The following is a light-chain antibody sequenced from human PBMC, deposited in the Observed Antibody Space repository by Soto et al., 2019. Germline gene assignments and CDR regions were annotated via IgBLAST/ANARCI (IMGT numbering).Light chain of an antibody. V-gene: IGLV2-11*01. CDR1: SSDVGGYNY. Sequence: QSALTQPRSVSGSPGQSVTISCTGTSSDVGGYNYVSWYRQHPGKAPKLMIYDVTKRPSGVPDRFSGSKSGNTASLTISGLQAEDEADYYCCPYAGSYTYVFGTGTKLTVL. CDR3: CPYAGSYTYV. CDR2: DVT. J-gene: IGLJ1*01.